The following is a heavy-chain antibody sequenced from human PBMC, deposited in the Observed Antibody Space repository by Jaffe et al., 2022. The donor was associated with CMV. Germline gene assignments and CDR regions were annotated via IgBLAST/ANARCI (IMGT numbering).Heavy chain of an antibody. J-gene: IGHJ4*02. V-gene: IGHV4-39*01. CDR3: ATTVPYDFWSGHSLTFDY. CDR2: IYYSGST. Sequence: QLQLQESGPGLVKPSETLSLTCTVSGGSISSSSYYWGWIRQPPGKGLEWIGSIYYSGSTYYNPSLKSRVTISVDTSKNQFSLKLSSVTAADTAVYYCATTVPYDFWSGHSLTFDYWGQGTLVTVSS. CDR1: GGSISSSSYY. D-gene: IGHD3-3*01.